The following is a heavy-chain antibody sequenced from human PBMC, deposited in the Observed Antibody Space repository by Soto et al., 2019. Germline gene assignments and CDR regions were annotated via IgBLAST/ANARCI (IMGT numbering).Heavy chain of an antibody. CDR1: GFTFSSYG. D-gene: IGHD4-4*01. J-gene: IGHJ6*02. CDR3: AKISRDDYSNYYYYYGMDV. CDR2: ISYDGSNK. V-gene: IGHV3-30*18. Sequence: QVQLVESGGGVVQPGRSLRLSCAASGFTFSSYGMHWVREAPGKGLEWVAVISYDGSNKYYADSVKGRFTISRDNSKNTLYLQMNSLRAEDMAVYYCAKISRDDYSNYYYYYGMDVWGQGTTVTVSS.